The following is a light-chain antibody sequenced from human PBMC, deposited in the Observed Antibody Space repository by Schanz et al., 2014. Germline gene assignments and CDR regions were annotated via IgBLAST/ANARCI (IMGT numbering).Light chain of an antibody. CDR2: RAS. Sequence: EIVLTQSPGTLSLSPGERATLSCRASQSVGINLAWYQLKPGQAPRLLIYRASIRASGIPDRFSGSGYGTDFSLTITRLEPEDFAVYYCHHYSMSPLFGQGTKVEIK. CDR3: HHYSMSPL. V-gene: IGKV3-20*01. CDR1: QSVGIN. J-gene: IGKJ1*01.